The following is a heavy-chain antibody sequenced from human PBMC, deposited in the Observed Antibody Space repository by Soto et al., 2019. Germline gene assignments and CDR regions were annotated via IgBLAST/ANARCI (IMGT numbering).Heavy chain of an antibody. D-gene: IGHD3-10*01. V-gene: IGHV4-4*02. J-gene: IGHJ3*02. CDR3: ARGTMLRAVGFDI. Sequence: QVQLQESGPGLVKPSGTLSLTCAVSGGSISSSNWWSWVRQPPGKGLEWIGEIYHSGTTNYNPSLKSRVPXSXDXXKNQFPLKLSSVTAADTAVYYCARGTMLRAVGFDIWGQGTLVTVSS. CDR1: GGSISSSNW. CDR2: IYHSGTT.